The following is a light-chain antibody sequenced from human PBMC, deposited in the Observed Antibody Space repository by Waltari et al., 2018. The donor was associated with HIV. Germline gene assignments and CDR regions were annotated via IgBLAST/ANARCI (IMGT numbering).Light chain of an antibody. V-gene: IGLV2-8*01. J-gene: IGLJ1*01. Sequence: QSALTQPPSASGSPGQSVTISCTGTSSDVGGYNYVSWYQQHPDKAPKLMIYEVTKRPAGVPDRFSGSKSGNTAPLTISGRQAEDEADYYCSSYAGSNTFVFGTGTKVTVL. CDR2: EVT. CDR1: SSDVGGYNY. CDR3: SSYAGSNTFV.